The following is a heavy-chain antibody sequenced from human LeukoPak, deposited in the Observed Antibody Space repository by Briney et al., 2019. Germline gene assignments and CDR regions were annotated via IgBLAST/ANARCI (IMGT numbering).Heavy chain of an antibody. V-gene: IGHV3-11*01. Sequence: GGSLRLSCAASGITLSDYYMSWIRQAPGKGLEWVSYISSSGNAIYYADSVRGRFTISRDNAKNSLYLQMNSLRAEDTAVYYCARSRGVNRFDPWGQGTLVTVSS. CDR1: GITLSDYY. CDR3: ARSRGVNRFDP. D-gene: IGHD3-16*01. J-gene: IGHJ5*02. CDR2: ISSSGNAI.